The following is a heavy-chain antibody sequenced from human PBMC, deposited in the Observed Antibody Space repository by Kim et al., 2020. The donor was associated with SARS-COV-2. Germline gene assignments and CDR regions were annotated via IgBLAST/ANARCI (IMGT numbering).Heavy chain of an antibody. V-gene: IGHV3-33*06. CDR3: AKDGGYCSGGSCPDAFDI. D-gene: IGHD2-15*01. Sequence: KGRFTISRDNSKNTLYLQMNSLRAEDTAVYYCAKDGGYCSGGSCPDAFDIWGQGTMVTVSS. J-gene: IGHJ3*02.